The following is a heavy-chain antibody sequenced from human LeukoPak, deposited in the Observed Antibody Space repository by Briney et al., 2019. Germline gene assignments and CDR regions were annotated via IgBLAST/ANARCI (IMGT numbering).Heavy chain of an antibody. V-gene: IGHV4-34*01. CDR2: INHSGST. J-gene: IGHJ4*02. Sequence: SETLSLTCTVSGGSISSYYWSWIRQPPGKGLEWIGEINHSGSTNYNPSLKSRVTISVDTSKNQFSLKLSSVTAADTAVYYCASYPYYYGSGSQGDFDYWGQGTLVTVSS. CDR1: GGSISSYY. D-gene: IGHD3-10*01. CDR3: ASYPYYYGSGSQGDFDY.